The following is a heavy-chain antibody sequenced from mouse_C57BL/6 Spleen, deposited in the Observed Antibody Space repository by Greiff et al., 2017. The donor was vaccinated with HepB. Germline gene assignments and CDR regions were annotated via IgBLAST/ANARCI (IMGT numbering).Heavy chain of an antibody. V-gene: IGHV5-9*01. CDR3: ARHMPTNFDY. Sequence: EVMLVESGGGLVKPGGSLKLSCAASGFTFSSYTMSWVRQTPEKRLEWVATISGGGGNTYYPDSVKGRFTISRDNAKNTLYLQMSSLRSEDTALYYCARHMPTNFDYWGQGTTLTVSS. D-gene: IGHD2-10*01. CDR1: GFTFSSYT. CDR2: ISGGGGNT. J-gene: IGHJ2*01.